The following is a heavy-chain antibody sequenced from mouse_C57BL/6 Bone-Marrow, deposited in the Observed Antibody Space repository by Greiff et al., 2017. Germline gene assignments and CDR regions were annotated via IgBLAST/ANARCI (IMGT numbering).Heavy chain of an antibody. CDR2: IYPGSGST. CDR3: ARHYCINYWYFEV. Sequence: QVQLQQPGAELVKPGASVTMSCKASGYTFTSYWLTWVKQRPGQGLEWIGDIYPGSGSTNYNEKFKSKATLTVDTSSSTAYMQLSCLTSDDSAVYYCARHYCINYWYFEVWGTGTTVTVSS. D-gene: IGHD2-5*01. V-gene: IGHV1-55*01. CDR1: GYTFTSYW. J-gene: IGHJ1*03.